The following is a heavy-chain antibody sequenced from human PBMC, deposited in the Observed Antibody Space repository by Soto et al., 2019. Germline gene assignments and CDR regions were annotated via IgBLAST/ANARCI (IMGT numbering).Heavy chain of an antibody. Sequence: SETLSLTCAVYGGSFSGYYWSWIRQPPGKGLEWIGEINHSGSTNYNPSLKSRVTISVDTSKNQFSLKLSSVTAADTAVYYCARGGDLRGWDIVVVVAATPPAFDIWGQGTMVTVSS. V-gene: IGHV4-34*01. CDR2: INHSGST. CDR1: GGSFSGYY. CDR3: ARGGDLRGWDIVVVVAATPPAFDI. J-gene: IGHJ3*02. D-gene: IGHD2-15*01.